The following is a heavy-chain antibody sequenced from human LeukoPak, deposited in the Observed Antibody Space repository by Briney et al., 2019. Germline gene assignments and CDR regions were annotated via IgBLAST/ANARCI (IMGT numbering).Heavy chain of an antibody. Sequence: PSETLSLTCAVYGGSFSGYYWSWIRQPPGKGLEWIGEINHSGSTNYNPSLKSRVTISVDTSKNQSSLKLSSVTAADTAVYYCARGRGYSYGFTAFDIWGQGTMVTVSS. CDR2: INHSGST. V-gene: IGHV4-34*01. CDR1: GGSFSGYY. D-gene: IGHD5-18*01. CDR3: ARGRGYSYGFTAFDI. J-gene: IGHJ3*02.